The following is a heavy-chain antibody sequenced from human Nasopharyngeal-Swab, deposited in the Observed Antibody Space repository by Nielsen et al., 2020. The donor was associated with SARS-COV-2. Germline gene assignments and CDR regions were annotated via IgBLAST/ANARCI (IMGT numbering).Heavy chain of an antibody. CDR2: INHSGST. CDR3: ARAPLRGVDY. V-gene: IGHV4-34*01. D-gene: IGHD4-17*01. CDR1: GGSSSGYY. Sequence: SETLSLTCAVYGGSSSGYYWSWIRQPPGKGLEWIGEINHSGSTNYNPSLKSRVTISVDTSKNQFSLKLSSVTAADTAVYYCARAPLRGVDYWGQGTLVTVSS. J-gene: IGHJ4*02.